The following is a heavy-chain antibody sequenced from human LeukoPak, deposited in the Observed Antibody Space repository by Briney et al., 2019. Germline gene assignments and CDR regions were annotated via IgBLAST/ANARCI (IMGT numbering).Heavy chain of an antibody. CDR3: ARKIPKWSSSSGAFDI. V-gene: IGHV3-21*01. J-gene: IGHJ3*02. Sequence: PGGSLRLSCAASGFTFSSYSMNWVRQAPGKGLEWVSSISSSSSYIYYADSVKGRFTISRDNAKNSLYLQMNSLRAEDTAVYYRARKIPKWSSSSGAFDIWGQGTMVTVSS. CDR1: GFTFSSYS. CDR2: ISSSSSYI. D-gene: IGHD6-13*01.